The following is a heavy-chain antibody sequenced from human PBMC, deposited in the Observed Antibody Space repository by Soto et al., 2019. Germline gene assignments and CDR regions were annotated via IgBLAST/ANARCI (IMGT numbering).Heavy chain of an antibody. CDR1: GGSISSSTYY. V-gene: IGHV4-39*01. D-gene: IGHD6-19*01. Sequence: QLQLQESGPGLVKPSETLSLTCTVSGGSISSSTYYWGWIRQPPGKGLEWIASISYSGRTYYTPSLNSRVTISVDTPKIQFSLQLNSVTAADTAVYYWARLSGGCRYNWFDPWGQGTLVTVSS. CDR2: ISYSGRT. CDR3: ARLSGGCRYNWFDP. J-gene: IGHJ5*02.